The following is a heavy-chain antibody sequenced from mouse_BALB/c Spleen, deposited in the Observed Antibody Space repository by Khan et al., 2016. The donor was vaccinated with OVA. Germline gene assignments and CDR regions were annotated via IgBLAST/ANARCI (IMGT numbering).Heavy chain of an antibody. Sequence: QVQLKQSGPELKKPGETVKISCKASGYTFRNNGMNWVKQTPGKGLKWMGWINTYTGDPTYADDFKGRLAFSLETSAATAYLQINNLKNEDTATYVCARVGYNGAMDSWGQGTSGTVSS. CDR2: INTYTGDP. V-gene: IGHV9-3-1*01. CDR3: ARVGYNGAMDS. CDR1: GYTFRNNG. J-gene: IGHJ4*01. D-gene: IGHD2-14*01.